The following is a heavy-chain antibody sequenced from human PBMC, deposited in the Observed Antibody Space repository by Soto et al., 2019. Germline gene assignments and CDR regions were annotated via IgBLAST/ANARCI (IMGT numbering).Heavy chain of an antibody. CDR2: ISNNGGST. D-gene: IGHD6-19*01. V-gene: IGHV3-23*01. J-gene: IGHJ4*02. CDR3: AKDPDISGWYQTDLDY. Sequence: GGSLRHSWAASGFIFSSFAMSWGRQAPGKGLEWVSTISNNGGSTYSADSVKGRFTISRDNSKNTLYLQMNSLRAEDTAVYYCAKDPDISGWYQTDLDYWGQGTLVTVSS. CDR1: GFIFSSFA.